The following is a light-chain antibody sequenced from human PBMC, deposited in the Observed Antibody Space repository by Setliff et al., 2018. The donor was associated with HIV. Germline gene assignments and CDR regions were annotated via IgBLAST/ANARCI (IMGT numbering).Light chain of an antibody. CDR2: EVN. CDR3: SSYTSSNSWG. Sequence: QSVLTQPASVSGSPGQSITISCTGSSSDVGGYDLVSWYQQHPGKAPQLMIYEVNDRPSGVSDRFSGSKSGNTASLIISGLQAEDEGDYYCSSYTSSNSWGFGGGTK. CDR1: SSDVGGYDL. V-gene: IGLV2-14*01. J-gene: IGLJ3*02.